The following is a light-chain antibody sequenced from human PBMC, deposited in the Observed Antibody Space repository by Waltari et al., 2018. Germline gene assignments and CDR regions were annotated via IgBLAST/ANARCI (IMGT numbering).Light chain of an antibody. J-gene: IGLJ2*01. Sequence: QSVLTPPPSAPGTPGQRVTISCPGSSSNIGSNTVNWYQQLPGTAPKLLIYSNNQRPSGVPDRFSGSKSGTSASLAISGLQSEDEADYYCAAWDDSLNGVVFGGGTKLTVL. V-gene: IGLV1-44*01. CDR2: SNN. CDR1: SSNIGSNT. CDR3: AAWDDSLNGVV.